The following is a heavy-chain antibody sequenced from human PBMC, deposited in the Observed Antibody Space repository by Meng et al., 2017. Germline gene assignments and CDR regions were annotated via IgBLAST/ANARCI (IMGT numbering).Heavy chain of an antibody. CDR2: IVYSGST. CDR1: GGSVGSGNYY. D-gene: IGHD4-17*01. J-gene: IGHJ4*02. Sequence: QGHRQESGPGLVRPSETLSLTCTVSGGSVGSGNYYWSWIRQPPGKGLEWIGYIVYSGSTTYNPSLKTRVTISVDTSKNQFSLKLTSVTAADTAVYFCARDVGGDYETLFDYWGQGTLVTVSS. CDR3: ARDVGGDYETLFDY. V-gene: IGHV4-61*01.